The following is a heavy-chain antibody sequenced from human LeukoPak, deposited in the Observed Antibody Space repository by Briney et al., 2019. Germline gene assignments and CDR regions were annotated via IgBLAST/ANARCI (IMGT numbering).Heavy chain of an antibody. V-gene: IGHV1-8*01. CDR3: ARGPKWSGSYYYFDF. Sequence: ASVKVSCKTSGYTFPSYDINWVRQATGQGLEWMGWMNPNSGNTGYAQKFQGRVTITRNTSISTAYMELSSLRSEGTAVYSCARGPKWSGSYYYFDFWGQGTLVTVSS. J-gene: IGHJ4*02. D-gene: IGHD1-26*01. CDR1: GYTFPSYD. CDR2: MNPNSGNT.